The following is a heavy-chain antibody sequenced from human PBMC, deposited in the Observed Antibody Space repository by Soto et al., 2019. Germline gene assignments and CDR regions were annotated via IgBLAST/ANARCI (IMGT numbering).Heavy chain of an antibody. J-gene: IGHJ4*02. D-gene: IGHD3-22*01. CDR3: AKDNYYDSSGSYYFDY. CDR1: GVTFSSYA. V-gene: IGHV3-23*01. CDR2: ISGSGGST. Sequence: GGSLRLSCAASGVTFSSYAMSWVRQAPGKGLEWVSAISGSGGSTYYADSVKGRFTISRDNSKNTLYLQMNSLRAEDTAVYYCAKDNYYDSSGSYYFDYWGQGTLVTVSS.